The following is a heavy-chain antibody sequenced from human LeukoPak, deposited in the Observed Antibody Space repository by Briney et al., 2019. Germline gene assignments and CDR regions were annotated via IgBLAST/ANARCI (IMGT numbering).Heavy chain of an antibody. D-gene: IGHD3-10*01. CDR1: GFTFSSYG. V-gene: IGHV3-30*18. CDR2: KSYVRSKK. J-gene: IGHJ3*02. Sequence: GESLRLSCAASGFTFSSYGMHWVRQAPGKGLDWVAVKSYVRSKKYYVDSVKGRFTISRDNSKNMLYLQTNSLRAEDTAVYYCAKNELLWFGELDAFDIWGQGTMVT. CDR3: AKNELLWFGELDAFDI.